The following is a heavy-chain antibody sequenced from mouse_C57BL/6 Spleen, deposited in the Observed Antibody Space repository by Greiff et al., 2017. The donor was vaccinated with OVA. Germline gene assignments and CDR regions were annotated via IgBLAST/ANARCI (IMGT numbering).Heavy chain of an antibody. CDR1: GYTFTSYG. D-gene: IGHD2-1*01. CDR2: IYPRSGNT. J-gene: IGHJ4*01. V-gene: IGHV1-81*01. Sequence: VQLQQSGAELARPGASVKLSCKASGYTFTSYGISWVKQRTGQGLEWIGEIYPRSGNTYYNEKFKGKATLTADKSSSTAYMELRSLTSEDSAVYFCARPKPYGNYVGDAMDYWGQGTSVTVSS. CDR3: ARPKPYGNYVGDAMDY.